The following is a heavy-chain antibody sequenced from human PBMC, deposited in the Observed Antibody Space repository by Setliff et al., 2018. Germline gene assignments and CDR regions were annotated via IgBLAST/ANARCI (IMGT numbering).Heavy chain of an antibody. Sequence: KPSETLSLTCAVSGVSVNSLTWWSWVRQSPGKGLEWIGHIYHDGNTKSYPSVHFNQSLKSRVTMSVDKSKNRFSLNLTSVTAADTAVYFCATSGFCSSGSCYSFGDWGQGALVTVSS. J-gene: IGHJ4*02. CDR3: ATSGFCSSGSCYSFGD. V-gene: IGHV4-4*02. D-gene: IGHD2-15*01. CDR2: IYHDGNT. CDR1: GVSVNSLTW.